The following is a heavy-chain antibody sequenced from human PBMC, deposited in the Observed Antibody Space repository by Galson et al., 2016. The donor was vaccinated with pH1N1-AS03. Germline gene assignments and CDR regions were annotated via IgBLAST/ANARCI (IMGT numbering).Heavy chain of an antibody. D-gene: IGHD6-13*01. V-gene: IGHV5-10-1*01. CDR3: ARRETEVGTDY. J-gene: IGHJ4*02. CDR2: IDPSDSYT. CDR1: GYSFTNFY. Sequence: QSGAEVKKPGESLRISCQGSGYSFTNFYINWVRQMPGKGLEWMGRIDPSDSYTNYSPSFEGHVTISAGKSISTAYLQWSSRQASDSAMDYCARRETEVGTDYWGQGTLVTVSS.